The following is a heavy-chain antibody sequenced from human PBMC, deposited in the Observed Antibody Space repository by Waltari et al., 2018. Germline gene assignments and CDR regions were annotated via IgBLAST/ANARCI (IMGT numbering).Heavy chain of an antibody. CDR1: GGSISSSSYY. Sequence: QVQLQESGPGLVKPSETLSLTCTVSGGSISSSSYYWGWIRQPPGKGLEWIGSIYYSGSTYYNPSLKSRVTISVDTSKNQFSLKLSSVTAANTAVYYCARDSGDGIAVAGTLDYWGQGTLVTVSS. J-gene: IGHJ4*02. CDR3: ARDSGDGIAVAGTLDY. D-gene: IGHD6-19*01. V-gene: IGHV4-39*07. CDR2: IYYSGST.